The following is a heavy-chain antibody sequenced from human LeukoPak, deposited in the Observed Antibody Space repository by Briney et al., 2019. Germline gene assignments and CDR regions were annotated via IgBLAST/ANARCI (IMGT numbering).Heavy chain of an antibody. D-gene: IGHD3-10*01. J-gene: IGHJ5*02. CDR3: ARDWAPITMVRGVIAELGRYWFDP. CDR2: INPNSGGT. CDR1: GYTFTGYY. Sequence: VASAKVSCKASGYTFTGYYMHWVRQAPGQGLEWMGWINPNSGGTNYAQKFQGRVTMTRDTSISTAYMELSRLRSDDTAVYYCARDWAPITMVRGVIAELGRYWFDPWGQGTLVTVSS. V-gene: IGHV1-2*02.